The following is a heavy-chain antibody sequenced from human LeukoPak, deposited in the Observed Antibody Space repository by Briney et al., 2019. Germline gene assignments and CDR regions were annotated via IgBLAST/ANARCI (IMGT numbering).Heavy chain of an antibody. D-gene: IGHD4-11*01. V-gene: IGHV3-48*01. CDR2: ISSSSSTI. CDR1: GFTFSSYS. CDR3: ARDSYSNYPSLGY. J-gene: IGHJ4*02. Sequence: PGGSLRLSCAASGFTFSSYSMNWVRQAPGKGLEWVSYISSSSSTIYYADSVKGRFTISRDNAKNSLYLQMNSLRAEDTAVYYCARDSYSNYPSLGYWGQGTLVTVSS.